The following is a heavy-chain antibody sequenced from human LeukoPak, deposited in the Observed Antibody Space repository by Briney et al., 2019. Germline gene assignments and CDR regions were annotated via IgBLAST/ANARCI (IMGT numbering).Heavy chain of an antibody. CDR1: GFTPSSDW. V-gene: IGHV3-7*01. J-gene: IGHJ6*01. CDR2: INQNGIEK. Sequence: GRSLRPSCAPSGFTPSSDWMGWVRQAPEKGLEWVAHINQNGIEKYYVDCAKGRFTLSRDNDKNSLYLQMNRVRAEDTAVYYCARDQNYDFWSGYQYYYGMAVWGQGTTVTVSS. CDR3: ARDQNYDFWSGYQYYYGMAV. D-gene: IGHD3-3*01.